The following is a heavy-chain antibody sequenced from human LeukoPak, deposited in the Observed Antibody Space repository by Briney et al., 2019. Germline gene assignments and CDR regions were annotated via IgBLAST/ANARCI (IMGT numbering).Heavy chain of an antibody. CDR2: ISSSGSTI. CDR1: GFTFSDYY. J-gene: IGHJ4*02. V-gene: IGHV3-11*04. Sequence: GGSLRLSCAASGFTFSDYYMSWIRQDPGKGLEWVSYISSSGSTIYYADSVEGRFTISRDNAKNSLYLQMNSLRAEDTAAYYCAREGSSGWGDYWGQGTLVTVSS. CDR3: AREGSSGWGDY. D-gene: IGHD6-19*01.